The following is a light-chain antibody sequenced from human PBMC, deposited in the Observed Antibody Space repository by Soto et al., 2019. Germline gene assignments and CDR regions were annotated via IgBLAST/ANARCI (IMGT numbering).Light chain of an antibody. CDR2: DAS. J-gene: IGKJ5*01. CDR3: QQLFDSPIT. V-gene: IGKV1-5*01. Sequence: DIQMTQSPSTLSASVGDRVTITCRASQSISSWLAWYQQKPGKAPKLLIYDASSLESGVPSRFSGSGSATEFTLTISSLQPDDFATYYCQQLFDSPITFGQGTRLEIK. CDR1: QSISSW.